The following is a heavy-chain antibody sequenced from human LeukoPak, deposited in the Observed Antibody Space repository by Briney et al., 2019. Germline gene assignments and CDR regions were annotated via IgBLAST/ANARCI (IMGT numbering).Heavy chain of an antibody. Sequence: PGGSLRLSCAASGFSFSSYGMRWVRQAPGKGLEWVGDIWYDGSHTYYADSVKGRFTISRDNSMNTLYMQMNCLRGEDAAVYYCVRGGYCSGTSCAHYDGMDVWGQGTTVTVSS. CDR2: IWYDGSHT. CDR3: VRGGYCSGTSCAHYDGMDV. D-gene: IGHD2-2*01. CDR1: GFSFSSYG. J-gene: IGHJ6*02. V-gene: IGHV3-33*01.